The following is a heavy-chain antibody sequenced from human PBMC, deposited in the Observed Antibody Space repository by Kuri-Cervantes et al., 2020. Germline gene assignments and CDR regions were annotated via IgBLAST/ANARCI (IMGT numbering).Heavy chain of an antibody. Sequence: GESLKISCAASGFTFSSYGMHWVRQAPGKGLEWVAVISYDGSNKYYADSVKGRFTISRDNSKNTLYLQMNSLRAEDTAVYYCAKSSGDYYYYYGMDVWGQGTTVTVSS. CDR3: AKSSGDYYYYYGMDV. CDR2: ISYDGSNK. V-gene: IGHV3-30*18. D-gene: IGHD4-17*01. CDR1: GFTFSSYG. J-gene: IGHJ6*02.